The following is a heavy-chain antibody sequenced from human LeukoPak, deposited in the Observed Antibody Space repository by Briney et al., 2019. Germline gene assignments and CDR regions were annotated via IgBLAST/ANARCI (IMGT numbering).Heavy chain of an antibody. CDR3: ARDRGYYDSSGYYSFDY. V-gene: IGHV1-18*01. CDR2: ISAYNGNT. Sequence: ASVKVSCKASGYTFTSYGISWVRRAPGQGLEWMGWISAYNGNTNYAQKLQGRVTMTTDTSTSTAYMELRSLRSDDTAVYYCARDRGYYDSSGYYSFDYWGQGTLVTVSS. D-gene: IGHD3-22*01. J-gene: IGHJ4*02. CDR1: GYTFTSYG.